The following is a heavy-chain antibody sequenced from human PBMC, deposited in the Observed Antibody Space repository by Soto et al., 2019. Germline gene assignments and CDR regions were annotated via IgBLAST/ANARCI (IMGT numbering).Heavy chain of an antibody. J-gene: IGHJ4*02. CDR1: GFTFSGYA. D-gene: IGHD6-6*01. CDR3: AKGSEFSNSYTLDFDF. CDR2: ISGNGGST. Sequence: GGSLRLSCAASGFTFSGYAMSWVRQAPGRGLEWVSIISGNGGSTYYAASVKGRFTISRDNTKNTLYLQMDSLTAEDTAVYYCAKGSEFSNSYTLDFDFWGQGALVPSPQ. V-gene: IGHV3-23*01.